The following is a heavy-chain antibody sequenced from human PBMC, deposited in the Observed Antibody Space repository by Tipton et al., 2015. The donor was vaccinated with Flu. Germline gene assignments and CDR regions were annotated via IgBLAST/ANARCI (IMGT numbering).Heavy chain of an antibody. CDR1: GGSISSYH. D-gene: IGHD3-22*01. CDR3: ARDTADRPRVLEY. Sequence: TLSLTCTVSGGSISSYHWTWIRQSPGKGLEWIGFIYYTGTTEYNPSLKSRVTITTDKSKNQFSLRLSSVSAADTAVYYCARDTADRPRVLEYWGQGALVTVSS. CDR2: IYYTGTT. V-gene: IGHV4-59*01. J-gene: IGHJ4*02.